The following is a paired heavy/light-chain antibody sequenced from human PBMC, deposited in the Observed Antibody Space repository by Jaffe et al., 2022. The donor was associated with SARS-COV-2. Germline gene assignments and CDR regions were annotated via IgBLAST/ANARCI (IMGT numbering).Heavy chain of an antibody. CDR3: ARDPSGSYNHGLSCYFDY. Sequence: QVQLVESGGGVVQPGGSLRLSCAASGFTFSNYAMFWVRQAPGKGLEWVAFISYDGSNKNYADSVKGRFTISRDNSINTLYLQMNSLRAEDTAVYYCARDPSGSYNHGLSCYFDYWGQGTLVTVSS. CDR1: GFTFSNYA. J-gene: IGHJ4*02. D-gene: IGHD1-26*01. CDR2: ISYDGSNK. V-gene: IGHV3-30-3*01.
Light chain of an antibody. CDR1: SSDVGSYNL. CDR2: GVT. CDR3: CSYAGSSTFV. J-gene: IGLJ2*01. Sequence: QSALTQPASVSGSPGQSITISCTGASSDVGSYNLVSWYQQHPAKAPKLIIYGVTRRPSGVSNRFSGSKSGNTASLTISGLQTEDEADYYCCSYAGSSTFVFGGGTKLTVL. V-gene: IGLV2-23*02.